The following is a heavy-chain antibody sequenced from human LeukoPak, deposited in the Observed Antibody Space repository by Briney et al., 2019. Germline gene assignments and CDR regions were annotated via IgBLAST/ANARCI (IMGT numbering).Heavy chain of an antibody. D-gene: IGHD3-16*02. CDR2: IITIFGTA. CDR3: ARDRLTSRLRLGELSLGWYYFDY. CDR1: GCTFIIYA. J-gene: IGHJ4*02. Sequence: GASVTVSFTGSGCTFIIYAISWVRQAPAQGLEWMGGIITIFGTANYSQKFQGRVTITADESTSTAYMELSSLRSEDTAVYYCARDRLTSRLRLGELSLGWYYFDYWGQGTLVTVSS. V-gene: IGHV1-69*01.